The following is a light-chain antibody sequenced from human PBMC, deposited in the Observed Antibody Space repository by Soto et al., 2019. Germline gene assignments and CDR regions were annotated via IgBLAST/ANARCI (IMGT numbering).Light chain of an antibody. CDR1: QIVLYSSNNKNY. V-gene: IGKV4-1*01. J-gene: IGKJ1*01. Sequence: MVMSQAPDSLAMSLGERATINCNSSQIVLYSSNNKNYLAWYRQKPGQPPQLLIYWASTRESGVPDRFSGSGSGTDFTLTISSLQPDDFATYSCQQYNSCPFGQGTKVDIK. CDR3: QQYNSCP. CDR2: WAS.